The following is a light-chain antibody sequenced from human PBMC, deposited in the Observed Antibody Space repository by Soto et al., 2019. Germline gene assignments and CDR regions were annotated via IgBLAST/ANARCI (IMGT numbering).Light chain of an antibody. CDR2: DVS. V-gene: IGLV2-14*03. J-gene: IGLJ2*01. CDR1: SSDIGGYDY. CDR3: SSHTNTGAHVV. Sequence: QSALTQPASVSGSPGQSITISCTGTSSDIGGYDYVSWYQHHPGKAPQLMIYDVSNRPSGVSNRFSGSKSGNTASLTISGLQAEDEADYYCSSHTNTGAHVVFGGGTKLTVL.